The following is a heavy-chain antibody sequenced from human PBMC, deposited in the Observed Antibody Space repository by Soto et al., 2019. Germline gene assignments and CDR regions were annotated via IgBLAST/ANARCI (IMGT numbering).Heavy chain of an antibody. CDR2: IYYSGST. D-gene: IGHD6-6*01. Sequence: QVQLQESGPGLVKPSQTLSLTCTVSGGSISSGDYYWSWIRQPPGKGLEWIGYIYYSGSTYYNPSRKSRFNLSVDTSKNQSAQRLSTVIAADPAVYYCARVGSCIAARPFDYWGQGTLVTVSS. CDR3: ARVGSCIAARPFDY. V-gene: IGHV4-30-4*01. J-gene: IGHJ4*02. CDR1: GGSISSGDYY.